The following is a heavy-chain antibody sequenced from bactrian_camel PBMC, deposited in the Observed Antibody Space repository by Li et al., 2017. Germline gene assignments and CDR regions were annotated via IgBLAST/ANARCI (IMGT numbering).Heavy chain of an antibody. J-gene: IGHJ4*01. CDR2: VIAGSGSP. D-gene: IGHD3*01. V-gene: IGHV3S1*01. CDR3: AALGDFWEWDY. CDR1: GYTYSGHC. Sequence: HVQLVESGGGSVQAGGSLRLSCAFSGYTYSGHCMGWFRQAPGKEREGVAVIAGSGSPGYADSVKGRFTISRDNAKNTLYLQLDSLKTEDTAMYYCAALGDFWEWDYWGQGTQVTVS.